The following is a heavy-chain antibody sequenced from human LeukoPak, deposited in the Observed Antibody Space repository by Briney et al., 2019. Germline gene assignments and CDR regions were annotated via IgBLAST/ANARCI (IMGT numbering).Heavy chain of an antibody. Sequence: GGSLRLSCAASGFTFSSYGMHWVRQAPGKGLEWVATISGSGLMTYYADSVKGRFTVSGDNSKNTLYLQMSSLTAADTAVYYCAKDRSIGTYYTFDHWGQGTLVTVSS. J-gene: IGHJ4*02. CDR2: ISGSGLMT. CDR1: GFTFSSYG. V-gene: IGHV3-23*01. CDR3: AKDRSIGTYYTFDH. D-gene: IGHD1-26*01.